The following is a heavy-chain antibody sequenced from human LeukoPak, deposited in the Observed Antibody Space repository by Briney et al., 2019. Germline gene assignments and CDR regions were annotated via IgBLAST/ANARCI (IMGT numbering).Heavy chain of an antibody. D-gene: IGHD6-19*01. Sequence: GGSLRLSCAASDFTFSTYAMTWVRQAPGKGLEWVSTISTSGGSTYSADSVKGRFTISRDNSENTLCLQMNSLRAEDTAMYYCATVARRQARIAVAGYFDYWGQGTLVTVSS. CDR2: ISTSGGST. V-gene: IGHV3-23*01. CDR3: ATVARRQARIAVAGYFDY. J-gene: IGHJ4*02. CDR1: DFTFSTYA.